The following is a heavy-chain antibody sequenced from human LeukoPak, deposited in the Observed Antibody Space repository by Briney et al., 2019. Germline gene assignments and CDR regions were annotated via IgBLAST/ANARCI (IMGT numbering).Heavy chain of an antibody. CDR3: VRGESWAFDF. CDR1: GFTFSSYE. D-gene: IGHD1-26*01. CDR2: ISSSGSTI. J-gene: IGHJ4*02. V-gene: IGHV3-48*03. Sequence: PGGSLRLSCAASGFTFSSYEMNWVRQAPGKGLEWVSYISSSGSTIYYADSVKGRFTVSRDNAKNSLSLHMNSLRAEDTAIYYCVRGESWAFDFWSQGTLVTVSS.